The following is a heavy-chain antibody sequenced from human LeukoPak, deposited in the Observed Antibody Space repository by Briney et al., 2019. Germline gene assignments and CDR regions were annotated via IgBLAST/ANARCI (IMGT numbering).Heavy chain of an antibody. J-gene: IGHJ4*02. Sequence: GGSLRLSCAASGFTFSSYAMSWVRQAPGKGLEWVSAISGSGGSTYYADSVKGRFTISRDNSKNTLYLQMNSLRAEDTAVYYCAEDRWIQLWTYFDYWGQGTLVSVSS. CDR1: GFTFSSYA. CDR2: ISGSGGST. D-gene: IGHD5-18*01. CDR3: AEDRWIQLWTYFDY. V-gene: IGHV3-23*01.